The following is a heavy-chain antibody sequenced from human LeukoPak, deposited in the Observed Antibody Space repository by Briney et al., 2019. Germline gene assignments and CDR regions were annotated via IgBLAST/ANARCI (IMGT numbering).Heavy chain of an antibody. D-gene: IGHD1-26*01. Sequence: GGSLRLSCAASGFTFSTYGMHWVRQAPGKGLEGVAFIRFDSTHKYYADSVKGRFTISRDNAKNSLYLQMNSLRAEDTAVYYCARVIVGATGSDYWGQGTLVTVSS. CDR1: GFTFSTYG. CDR3: ARVIVGATGSDY. J-gene: IGHJ4*02. V-gene: IGHV3-30*02. CDR2: IRFDSTHK.